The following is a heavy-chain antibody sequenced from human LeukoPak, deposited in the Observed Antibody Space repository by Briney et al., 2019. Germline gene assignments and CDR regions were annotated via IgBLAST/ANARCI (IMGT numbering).Heavy chain of an antibody. CDR1: GLTFDDYA. CDR2: ISWNSGSV. V-gene: IGHV3-9*01. D-gene: IGHD3-10*01. J-gene: IGHJ4*02. CDR3: AKDIYGSGLDY. Sequence: GGSLRLSCAASGLTFDDYAMHWVRQAPGKGLEWVSGISWNSGSVGYADSVKGRFTISRDNAKNSLYLQMNSLRAEDTALYYCAKDIYGSGLDYWGQGTLVTVSS.